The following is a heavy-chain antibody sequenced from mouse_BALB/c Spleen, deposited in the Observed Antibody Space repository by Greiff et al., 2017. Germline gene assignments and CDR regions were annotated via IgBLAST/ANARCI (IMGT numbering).Heavy chain of an antibody. J-gene: IGHJ2*01. D-gene: IGHD1-1*01. CDR2: IWGDGST. CDR3: ARDYYGSSWVFDY. Sequence: VQRVESGPGLVAPSQSLSITCTASGFSLTGYGVNWVRQPPGKGLEWLGMIWGDGSTDYNSALKSRLSISKDNSKSQVFLKMNSMQTDDTARYYCARDYYGSSWVFDYWGQGTTLTVSS. V-gene: IGHV2-6-7*01. CDR1: GFSLTGYG.